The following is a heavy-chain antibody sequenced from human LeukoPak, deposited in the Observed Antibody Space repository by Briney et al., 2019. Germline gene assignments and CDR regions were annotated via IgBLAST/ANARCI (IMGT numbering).Heavy chain of an antibody. D-gene: IGHD2-2*01. J-gene: IGHJ6*03. CDR3: ATAPIVVVPATIYYYMDV. CDR2: FDPEDGET. CDR1: GYTLTELS. Sequence: GASVKVSCKVSGYTLTELSMHWVRQAPGKGLEWMGGFDPEDGETIYAQKFQGRVTMTEDTSTDTAYMELSSLRSGDTAVYYCATAPIVVVPATIYYYMDVWGKGTTVTVSS. V-gene: IGHV1-24*01.